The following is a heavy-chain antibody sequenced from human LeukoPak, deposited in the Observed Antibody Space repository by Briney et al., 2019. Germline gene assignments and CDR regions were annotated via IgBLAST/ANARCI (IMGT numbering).Heavy chain of an antibody. CDR3: ARGYCSSTSCFFDY. Sequence: PSETLSLTCTVSGGSISRYYWSWIRQPAGKGLEWIGRIYTSESTNYNPSLKSRVTMSVDTSKNQFSLKLSSVTAADTAVYYCARGYCSSTSCFFDYWGQGTLVTVSS. V-gene: IGHV4-4*07. J-gene: IGHJ4*02. D-gene: IGHD2-2*01. CDR2: IYTSEST. CDR1: GGSISRYY.